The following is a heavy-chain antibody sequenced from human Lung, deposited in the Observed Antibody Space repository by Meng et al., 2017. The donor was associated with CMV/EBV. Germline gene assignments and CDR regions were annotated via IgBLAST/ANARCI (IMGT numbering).Heavy chain of an antibody. CDR3: AGNYHDIEGHEYDCFDP. J-gene: IGHJ5*02. CDR2: IRGYHGRT. V-gene: IGHV1-18*01. D-gene: IGHD3-16*02. CDR1: GYPFISYG. Sequence: ASXXVSXKTSGYPFISYGISWVRQAPGKGREWMGWIRGYHGRTNYAQSFQGRLTLTTDTPTSRAYMELRNLRSADTAVYFCAGNYHDIEGHEYDCFDPLGQGXLVTVSS.